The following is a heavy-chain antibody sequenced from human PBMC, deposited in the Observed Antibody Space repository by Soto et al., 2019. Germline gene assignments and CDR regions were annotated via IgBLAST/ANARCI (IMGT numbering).Heavy chain of an antibody. J-gene: IGHJ6*02. D-gene: IGHD3-9*01. CDR3: TRLAYYDILTGYSSYYYYGMDV. CDR1: GFTFSGSA. CDR2: IRSKANSYAT. Sequence: GGSLRLSCAASGFTFSGSAMHWVRQASGKGLEWVGRIRSKANSYATAYAASVKGRFTISRDDSKNTAYLQMNSLKTEDTAVYYCTRLAYYDILTGYSSYYYYGMDVWGQGTTVTVSS. V-gene: IGHV3-73*01.